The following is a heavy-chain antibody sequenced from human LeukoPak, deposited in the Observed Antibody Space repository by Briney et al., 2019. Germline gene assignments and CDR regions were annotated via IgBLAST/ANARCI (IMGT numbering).Heavy chain of an antibody. V-gene: IGHV1-69*06. J-gene: IGHJ4*02. Sequence: GASVKVSCKASGYTFTSYGISWVRQAPGQGLEWMGGIIPIFGTANYAQKFQGRVTITADKSTSTAYMELSSLRSEDTAVYYCARGPDSSSWSNSYYFDYWGQGTLVTVSS. CDR2: IIPIFGTA. CDR1: GYTFTSYG. D-gene: IGHD6-13*01. CDR3: ARGPDSSSWSNSYYFDY.